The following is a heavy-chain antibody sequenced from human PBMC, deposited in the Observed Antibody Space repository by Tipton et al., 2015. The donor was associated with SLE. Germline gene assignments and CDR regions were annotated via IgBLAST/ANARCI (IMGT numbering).Heavy chain of an antibody. Sequence: GLVKPSQTLSLTCIVSGDSIRGSSHYWSWVRQHPGKGLEWVGDIFSSGTTYYNPSLKSRIGMSLDASRLTSVTAADTAVFFCARGHYDRDAFDIWGQGTMVTVCS. D-gene: IGHD3-22*01. CDR2: IFSSGTT. CDR1: GDSIRGSSHY. CDR3: ARGHYDRDAFDI. V-gene: IGHV4-31*03. J-gene: IGHJ3*02.